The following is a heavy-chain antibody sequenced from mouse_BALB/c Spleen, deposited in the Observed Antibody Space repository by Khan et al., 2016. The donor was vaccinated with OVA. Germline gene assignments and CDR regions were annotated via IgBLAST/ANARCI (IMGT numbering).Heavy chain of an antibody. CDR3: ARSRGKFLLDL. J-gene: IGHJ2*01. V-gene: IGHV9-1*02. Sequence: QIQLVQSGPELKKPGETVRISCKASGYTFTDYGMNWVKQAPGKGLKWMGWINTYTGESTYADEFKGRFAFSLETSASTAHLQINNLKNEDMATYFCARSRGKFLLDLWGQGTTLTVSS. D-gene: IGHD2-1*01. CDR1: GYTFTDYG. CDR2: INTYTGES.